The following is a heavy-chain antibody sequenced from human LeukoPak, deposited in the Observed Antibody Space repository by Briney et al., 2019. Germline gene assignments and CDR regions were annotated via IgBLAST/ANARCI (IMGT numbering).Heavy chain of an antibody. D-gene: IGHD4-11*01. J-gene: IGHJ4*02. V-gene: IGHV1-69*04. CDR3: ARERGTTVDY. CDR1: GGTFSSYA. Sequence: SVKVSCKASGGTFSSYAISRVRQAPGQGLEWMGRIIPILGIANYAQKFQGRVTITADKSTSTAYMELSSLRSEDTAVYYCARERGTTVDYWGQGTLVTVSS. CDR2: IIPILGIA.